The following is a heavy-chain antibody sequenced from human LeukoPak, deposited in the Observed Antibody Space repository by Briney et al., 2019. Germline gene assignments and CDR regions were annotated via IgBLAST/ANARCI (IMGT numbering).Heavy chain of an antibody. V-gene: IGHV3-11*01. D-gene: IGHD6-19*01. CDR2: ISSSGSTI. J-gene: IGHJ3*02. CDR3: ARESVAGNAFDI. Sequence: PGGSLRLSCAASGFTFSDYYMSWIRQAPGKGLEWVSCISSSGSTIYYADSVKGRFTISRDNAKNSLYLQMNSLRAEDTAVYYCARESVAGNAFDIWGQGTMVTVSS. CDR1: GFTFSDYY.